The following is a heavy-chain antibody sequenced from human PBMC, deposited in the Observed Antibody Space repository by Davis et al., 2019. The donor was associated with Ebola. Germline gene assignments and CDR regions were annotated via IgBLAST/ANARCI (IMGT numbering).Heavy chain of an antibody. J-gene: IGHJ6*02. D-gene: IGHD3-3*01. CDR3: ARSPRSGYDFWSGYYLDYYYGMDV. CDR1: GFTFDDYT. Sequence: GESLKISCAASGFTFDDYTMHWVRQAPGKGLEWVSAISGSGGSTYYADSVKGRFTISRDNSKNTLYLQMNSLRAEDTAVYYCARSPRSGYDFWSGYYLDYYYGMDVWGQGTTVTVSS. CDR2: ISGSGGST. V-gene: IGHV3-23*01.